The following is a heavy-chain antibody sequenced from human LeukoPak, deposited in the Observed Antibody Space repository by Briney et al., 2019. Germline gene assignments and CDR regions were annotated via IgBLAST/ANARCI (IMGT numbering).Heavy chain of an antibody. CDR1: GFTFSTYA. CDR2: ISANGGST. CDR3: AKDFYDFAY. V-gene: IGHV3-23*01. J-gene: IGHJ4*02. D-gene: IGHD2/OR15-2a*01. Sequence: GGSLRLPCTASGFTFSTYAMTWVRQAPGKGLEWVSTISANGGSTYYADSVKGRFSISRDNSRNTAWLQMNSLRAEDTAVYYCAKDFYDFAYWGQGTLVTVSS.